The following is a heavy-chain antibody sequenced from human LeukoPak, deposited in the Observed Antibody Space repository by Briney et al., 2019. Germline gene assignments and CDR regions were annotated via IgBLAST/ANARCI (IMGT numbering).Heavy chain of an antibody. CDR1: GYTFTSYD. J-gene: IGHJ4*02. V-gene: IGHV1-8*01. CDR2: MNPNSGNT. D-gene: IGHD3-10*01. CDR3: ARGRLSMVRGVIKFPFGY. Sequence: ASVKVSCKASGYTFTSYDINWVRQATGQGLEWMGWMNPNSGNTGYAQKFQGRVTITRNTSISTAYMELSSLRSEDTAVYYCARGRLSMVRGVIKFPFGYWGQGTLVTVSS.